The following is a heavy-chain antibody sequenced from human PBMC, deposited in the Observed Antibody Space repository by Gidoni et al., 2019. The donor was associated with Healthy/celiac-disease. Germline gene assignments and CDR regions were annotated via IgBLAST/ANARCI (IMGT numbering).Heavy chain of an antibody. CDR2: IRSKADGRTT. V-gene: IGHV3-49*03. J-gene: IGHJ5*02. Sequence: EVQLVESGGGWVQPGRPLRLFCTASGFTMGDQAMRWSRPAPGKGLECVAFIRSKADGRTTDYAASVKGRFTISRDDSKSIAELQMNSLKTEDTAVYYCTRDEQSSGWYDGARGRISGGFDPWGQGTLVTVSS. CDR1: GFTMGDQA. CDR3: TRDEQSSGWYDGARGRISGGFDP. D-gene: IGHD6-19*01.